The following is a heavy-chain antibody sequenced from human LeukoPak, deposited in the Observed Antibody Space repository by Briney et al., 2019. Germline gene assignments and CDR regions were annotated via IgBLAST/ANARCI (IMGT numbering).Heavy chain of an antibody. V-gene: IGHV3-7*01. Sequence: TGGSLRLSCAASGITFGGYWMSWVRQAPGKGREWVANIQQDGSRKYYVDSVKGRFTISRDNAESSMYLQMNSLRAEDTAVYYCARDTENTDIWSGYAYWGQGALVTVSS. CDR2: IQQDGSRK. D-gene: IGHD3-3*01. CDR1: GITFGGYW. J-gene: IGHJ4*02. CDR3: ARDTENTDIWSGYAY.